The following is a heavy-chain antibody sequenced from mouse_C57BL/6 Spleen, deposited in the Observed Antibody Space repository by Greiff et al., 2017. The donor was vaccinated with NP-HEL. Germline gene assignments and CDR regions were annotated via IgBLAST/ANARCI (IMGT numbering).Heavy chain of an antibody. Sequence: QVQLKQSGAELVRPGTSVKMSCKASGYTFTNYWIGWAKQRPGHGLEWIGDIYPGGGYTNYNEKFKGKATLTADKSSSTAYMQFSSLTSEDSAIYYCARSNNYAMDYWGQGTSVTVSS. V-gene: IGHV1-63*01. CDR1: GYTFTNYW. CDR3: ARSNNYAMDY. CDR2: IYPGGGYT. J-gene: IGHJ4*01. D-gene: IGHD2-5*01.